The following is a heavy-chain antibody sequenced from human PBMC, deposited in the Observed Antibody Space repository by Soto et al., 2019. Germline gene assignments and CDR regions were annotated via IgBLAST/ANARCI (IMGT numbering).Heavy chain of an antibody. CDR1: GFSLTTSGMG. J-gene: IGHJ4*02. CDR2: IYWDDDK. D-gene: IGHD3-3*01. CDR3: AHRGTERGLFLG. V-gene: IGHV2-5*02. Sequence: QITLKESGPTLVKPTQTLTLTCIFSGFSLTTSGMGVGWFRQPPGKALEYLGIIYWDDDKRYSPSLKSRLTIXMXXSKNQVVLIMTNMDPVDTPKYFCAHRGTERGLFLGWGQGTLVTVSS.